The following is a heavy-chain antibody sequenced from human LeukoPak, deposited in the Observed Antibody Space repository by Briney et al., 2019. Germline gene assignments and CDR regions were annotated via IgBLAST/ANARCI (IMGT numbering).Heavy chain of an antibody. CDR1: GFTFSSYA. V-gene: IGHV3-30-3*01. J-gene: IGHJ6*02. Sequence: GGSLRLSCAASGFTFSSYAMHWVRQAPGKGLEWVAVISYDGSNKYYADSVKGRFTISRDNSKNTLYLQMNSLRAEDTAVYYCAKDLRYGMDVWGQGTTVTVSS. CDR3: AKDLRYGMDV. CDR2: ISYDGSNK.